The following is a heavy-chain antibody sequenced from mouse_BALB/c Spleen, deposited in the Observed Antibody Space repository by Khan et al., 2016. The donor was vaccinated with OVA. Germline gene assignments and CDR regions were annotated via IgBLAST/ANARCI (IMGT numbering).Heavy chain of an antibody. D-gene: IGHD4-1*01. Sequence: IQLVQSGPELVKPGASVKMSCKASGYIFTNYVLHWVKQKSGQGLEWIGNINPYNGGTKYNEKFKGKATLASAKSSITAYIELSSLTSEDSAVYYCARGNWQSYYFDYWGQGTTLTLSS. V-gene: IGHV1S136*01. J-gene: IGHJ2*01. CDR1: GYIFTNYV. CDR3: ARGNWQSYYFDY. CDR2: INPYNGGT.